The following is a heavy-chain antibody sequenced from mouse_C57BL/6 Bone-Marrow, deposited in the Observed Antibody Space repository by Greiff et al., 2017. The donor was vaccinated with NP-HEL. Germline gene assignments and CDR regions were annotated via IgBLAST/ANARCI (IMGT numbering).Heavy chain of an antibody. CDR1: GYAFTNYL. J-gene: IGHJ2*01. Sequence: VQLQQSGAELVRPGTSVKVSCKASGYAFTNYLIEWVKQRPGQGLEWIGRIDPANGNTKYAPKFQGKATITADTSSNTAYLQLSSLTSEDTAIYYCARGYYYGSSYGRNYFDYWGQGTTLTVSS. V-gene: IGHV1-54*02. CDR2: IDPANGNT. D-gene: IGHD1-1*01. CDR3: ARGYYYGSSYGRNYFDY.